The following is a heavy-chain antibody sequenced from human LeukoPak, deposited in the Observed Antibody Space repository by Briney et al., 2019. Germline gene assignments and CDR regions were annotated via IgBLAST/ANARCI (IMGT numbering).Heavy chain of an antibody. V-gene: IGHV3-23*01. CDR2: ISGSGGST. Sequence: GGSLRLSCAASGFPFSSYAMTWVRQAPGKGLEWVSAISGSGGSTYYADSVKGRFTISRDNSKNTLYLQMNSLRAEDTAVYYCAKDSLYSGSSNDFDYWGQGTLVTVSS. D-gene: IGHD1-26*01. CDR3: AKDSLYSGSSNDFDY. CDR1: GFPFSSYA. J-gene: IGHJ4*02.